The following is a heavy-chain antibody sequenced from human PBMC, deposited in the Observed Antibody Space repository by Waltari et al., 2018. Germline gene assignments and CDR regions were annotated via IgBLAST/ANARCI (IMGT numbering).Heavy chain of an antibody. CDR3: ARGSSSWYVPGEYDDY. J-gene: IGHJ4*02. CDR2: IYTSGST. D-gene: IGHD6-13*01. CDR1: GGSISSGSYY. Sequence: QVQLQESGPGLVKPSQTLSLTCTVSGGSISSGSYYWSWIRQPAGKGLEWIGRIYTSGSTNYNPSLKSRVTISVDTSKNQFSLKLSSVTAADTAVYYCARGSSSWYVPGEYDDYWGQGTLVTVSS. V-gene: IGHV4-61*02.